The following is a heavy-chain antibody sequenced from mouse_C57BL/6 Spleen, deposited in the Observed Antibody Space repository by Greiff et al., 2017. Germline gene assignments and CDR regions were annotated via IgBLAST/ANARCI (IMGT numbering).Heavy chain of an antibody. J-gene: IGHJ4*01. CDR3: ARFITTYYAMDY. CDR1: GYSFTSYY. D-gene: IGHD1-1*01. Sequence: QVQLQQSGPELVKPGASVKISCKASGYSFTSYYIHWVKQRPGQGLAWIGWIYPGSGNTKYNEKFKGKATLTADTSSSTAYMQLSSLTAEDSAVYYCARFITTYYAMDYWGQGTSVTVSS. CDR2: IYPGSGNT. V-gene: IGHV1-66*01.